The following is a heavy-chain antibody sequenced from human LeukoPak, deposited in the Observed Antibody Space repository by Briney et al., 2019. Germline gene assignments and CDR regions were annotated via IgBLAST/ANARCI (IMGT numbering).Heavy chain of an antibody. J-gene: IGHJ6*04. Sequence: ASAKVSCKASGGTFSSYAISWVRQAPGQGLEWMGGIIPIFGTANYAQKFQGRVTITADKSTSTAYMELSSLRSEDTAVYYCARDRDMVRGVIHYYYYYGMDVWGKGTTVTVSS. V-gene: IGHV1-69*06. D-gene: IGHD3-10*01. CDR1: GGTFSSYA. CDR2: IIPIFGTA. CDR3: ARDRDMVRGVIHYYYYYGMDV.